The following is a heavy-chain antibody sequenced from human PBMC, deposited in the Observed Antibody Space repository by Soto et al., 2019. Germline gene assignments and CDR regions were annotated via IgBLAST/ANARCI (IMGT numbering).Heavy chain of an antibody. V-gene: IGHV3-30-3*01. CDR3: ARGGAIFGVVNPYYFDY. Sequence: QVQLVESGGGVVQPGRSLRLSCAASGFTFSSYVMHWVRQAPGKGLEWVAVISYDGSNKYYADSVKGRFTISRDNSKNTLYLHMNSLSAEDTAVYYCARGGAIFGVVNPYYFDYWGQGTLVTVSS. CDR2: ISYDGSNK. J-gene: IGHJ4*02. D-gene: IGHD3-3*01. CDR1: GFTFSSYV.